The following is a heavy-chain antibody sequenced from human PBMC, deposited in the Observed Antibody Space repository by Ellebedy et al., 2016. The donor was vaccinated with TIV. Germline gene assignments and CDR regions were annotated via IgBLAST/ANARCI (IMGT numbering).Heavy chain of an antibody. V-gene: IGHV3-21*01. D-gene: IGHD6-6*01. CDR3: ARDRRIVGRAYDY. CDR2: ISNSSSYI. J-gene: IGHJ4*02. Sequence: PGGSLRLSCTVSGDSISSDRYYWGWIRQPPGKGLEWVSSISNSSSYIYYADSVKGRFTISRDNAKNSLYLQMNSLRADDTAVYYCARDRRIVGRAYDYWGQGTLVTVSS. CDR1: GDSISSDR.